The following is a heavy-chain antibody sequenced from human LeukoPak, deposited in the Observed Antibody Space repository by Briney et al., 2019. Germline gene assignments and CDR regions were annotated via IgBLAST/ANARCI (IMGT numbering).Heavy chain of an antibody. J-gene: IGHJ4*02. CDR2: ICSNDNNT. CDR1: GFTFSSYA. D-gene: IGHD1-26*01. V-gene: IGHV3-23*01. Sequence: PGGSLRLSCAASGFTFSSYAMNWVRQAPGKGLEWVSAICSNDNNTYYANSVKGRFTISRDNSKNTLSLQMNSLRDEDTAVYYCARGMGAVDRIDYWGQGTLVTVSS. CDR3: ARGMGAVDRIDY.